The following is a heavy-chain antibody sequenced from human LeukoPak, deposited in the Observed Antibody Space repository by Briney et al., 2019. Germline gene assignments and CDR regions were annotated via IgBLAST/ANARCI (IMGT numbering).Heavy chain of an antibody. Sequence: SVKVSCKASGYTLTSYGISWVRQAPGQGLEWMGGIIPIFGTANYAQKFQGRVTITTDESTSTAYMELSSLRSEDTAVYYCASSGRYSSSWRPWYYYYYMDVWGKGTTVTVSS. CDR1: GYTLTSYG. J-gene: IGHJ6*03. CDR3: ASSGRYSSSWRPWYYYYYMDV. CDR2: IIPIFGTA. V-gene: IGHV1-69*05. D-gene: IGHD6-13*01.